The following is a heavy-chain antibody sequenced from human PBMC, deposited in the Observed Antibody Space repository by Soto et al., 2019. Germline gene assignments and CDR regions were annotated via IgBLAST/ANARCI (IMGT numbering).Heavy chain of an antibody. D-gene: IGHD2-21*02. V-gene: IGHV1-69*13. CDR2: IIPIFGTA. CDR1: GGTFSIYA. CDR3: ARDVPVYCGGDCYSSDAFDI. J-gene: IGHJ3*02. Sequence: SVKVSCKASGGTFSIYAISWVRQAPGQGLEWMGGIIPIFGTAHYAQKFQGRATITADESTSTAYMELSSLRSEDTAVYYCARDVPVYCGGDCYSSDAFDIWGQGTMVTVSS.